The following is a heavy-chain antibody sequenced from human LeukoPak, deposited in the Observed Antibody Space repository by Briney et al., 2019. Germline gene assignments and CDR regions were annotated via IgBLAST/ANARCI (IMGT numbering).Heavy chain of an antibody. CDR1: GFTFSNYW. J-gene: IGHJ4*02. Sequence: GGSLRLXCAASGFTFSNYWMSWVRRAPGKGLEWVANIKQDESEIYYVDSVRGRFTISRDNAKRSLYLRMDSLRAEDTAMYFCTRVVDSSSSRYQAMPYWGQGTLVTVSS. CDR2: IKQDESEI. V-gene: IGHV3-7*01. CDR3: TRVVDSSSSRYQAMPY. D-gene: IGHD2-2*01.